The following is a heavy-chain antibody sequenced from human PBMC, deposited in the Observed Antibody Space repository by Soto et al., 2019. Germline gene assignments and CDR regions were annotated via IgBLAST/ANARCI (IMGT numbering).Heavy chain of an antibody. Sequence: QITLKESGPTLVKPTQTLTLTCTFSGFSLSTSGVGVGWFRQPPGKTLEALALLSWDDSERYSPSLKSRLTIAKDTSKNQWVLTLTNMDPVDTDTYYCTYTLRWLYFDLWGRGTLVTVSS. D-gene: IGHD3-22*01. V-gene: IGHV2-5*02. CDR2: LSWDDSE. CDR3: TYTLRWLYFDL. CDR1: GFSLSTSGVG. J-gene: IGHJ2*01.